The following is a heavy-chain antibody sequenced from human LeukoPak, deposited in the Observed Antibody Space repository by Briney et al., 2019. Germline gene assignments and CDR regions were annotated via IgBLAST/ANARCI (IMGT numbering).Heavy chain of an antibody. V-gene: IGHV1-46*01. D-gene: IGHD3-10*01. J-gene: IGHJ4*02. CDR2: INPSGGST. CDR1: GYTFTSYY. Sequence: GASVKVSCKASGYTFTSYYMHWVRQAPGQGLEWMGIINPSGGSTSYAQKFQGRVTMTRDMSTSTVYMELSSLRSEDTAVYYCARDHRFGELFRWGQGTLVTVSS. CDR3: ARDHRFGELFR.